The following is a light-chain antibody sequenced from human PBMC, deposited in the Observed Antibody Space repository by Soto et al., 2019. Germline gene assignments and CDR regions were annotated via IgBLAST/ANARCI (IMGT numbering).Light chain of an antibody. Sequence: EVVMTQSPATLSVSPGERATLSCRASHSVSSSLAWYQQKPGQAPRLLIYGASSRATGIPDRFSGSGSGTDFTLTISSLQPDDFATYYCQHYNSYSEAFGQGTKVDIK. CDR2: GAS. V-gene: IGKV3D-15*01. CDR1: HSVSSS. J-gene: IGKJ1*01. CDR3: QHYNSYSEA.